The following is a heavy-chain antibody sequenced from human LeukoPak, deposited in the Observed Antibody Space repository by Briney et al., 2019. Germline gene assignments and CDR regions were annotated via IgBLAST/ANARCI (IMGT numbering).Heavy chain of an antibody. D-gene: IGHD3-16*01. CDR1: GGSISSGGYS. J-gene: IGHJ5*02. V-gene: IGHV4-30-2*01. CDR3: ARAPNVLWDWFDP. CDR2: IYHRGST. Sequence: SQPLSLTCAVSGGSISSGGYSWSWIRQPPGKVLEWIGYIYHRGSTYYNPSLKSRVTISVDRSKNQFSLKLSSVTAADTAVYYCARAPNVLWDWFDPWGQGTLVTVSS.